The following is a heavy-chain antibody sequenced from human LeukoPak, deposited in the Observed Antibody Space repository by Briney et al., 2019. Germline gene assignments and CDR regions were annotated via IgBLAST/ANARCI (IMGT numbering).Heavy chain of an antibody. CDR1: GFTVSSNY. CDR2: IYSGGST. V-gene: IGHV3-53*01. Sequence: GGSLRLSCAASGFTVSSNYMSWVRQAPGKGLEWVSVIYSGGSTYYADSVKGRFTISRDNSKNTLYLQMNSLRAEDTAVYYCAREDMDGTYGMDVWGQGTTVTVSS. CDR3: AREDMDGTYGMDV. J-gene: IGHJ6*02. D-gene: IGHD2-15*01.